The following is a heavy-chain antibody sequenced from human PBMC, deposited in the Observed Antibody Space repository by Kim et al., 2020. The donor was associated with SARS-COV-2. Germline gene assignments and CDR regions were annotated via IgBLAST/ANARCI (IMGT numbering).Heavy chain of an antibody. CDR3: ARGPGGLTFDY. CDR1: GGSFSGYY. V-gene: IGHV4-34*01. J-gene: IGHJ4*02. D-gene: IGHD3-16*01. Sequence: SETLSLTCAVYGGSFSGYYWSWIRQPPGKGLEWIGEIDHSGSTNYNPSLKSRVTISVDTSKNQFSLKLSSVTAADTAVYYCARGPGGLTFDYWGQGTLVTVSS. CDR2: IDHSGST.